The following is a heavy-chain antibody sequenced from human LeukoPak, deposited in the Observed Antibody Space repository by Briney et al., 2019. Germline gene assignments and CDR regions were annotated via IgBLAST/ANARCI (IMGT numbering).Heavy chain of an antibody. D-gene: IGHD6-13*01. CDR1: GGSISSSSYY. V-gene: IGHV4-39*07. CDR3: ARDSTAAAGPNWFDP. CDR2: IYYSGST. J-gene: IGHJ5*02. Sequence: PSETLSLTCTVSGGSISSSSYYWGWIRQPPGKGLEWIGSIYYSGSTYYNPSLKSRVTISVDTSKNQFSLKLSSVTAADTAVYYCARDSTAAAGPNWFDPWGQGTLVTVSS.